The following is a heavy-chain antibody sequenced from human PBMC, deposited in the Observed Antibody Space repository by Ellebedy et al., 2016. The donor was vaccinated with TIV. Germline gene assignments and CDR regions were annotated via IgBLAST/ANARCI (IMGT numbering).Heavy chain of an antibody. CDR1: GDSISNGGCY. CDR3: ARYPTRVGAPKYYFDS. V-gene: IGHV4-31*03. Sequence: SETLSLTXTVSGDSISNGGCYWTWIRQHPGKGLEWIASMYFGGSTYYNPSLKSRITMSVDMSKSQISLKLSSVSAADTALYYCARYPTRVGAPKYYFDSWGQGTLVTVSS. D-gene: IGHD2-15*01. CDR2: MYFGGST. J-gene: IGHJ4*02.